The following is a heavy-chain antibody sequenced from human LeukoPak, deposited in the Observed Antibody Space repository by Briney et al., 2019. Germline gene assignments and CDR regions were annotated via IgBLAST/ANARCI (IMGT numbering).Heavy chain of an antibody. CDR1: GGSFSGYY. Sequence: SETLSLTCAVYGGSFSGYYWSWIRQPPGKGLEWIGEINHSGSTNYNPSLKSRVTILVDTSKNQFSLKLSSVTAAGTAVYYCARGIGIAARPNYMDVWGKGTTVTVSS. D-gene: IGHD6-6*01. J-gene: IGHJ6*03. CDR3: ARGIGIAARPNYMDV. V-gene: IGHV4-34*01. CDR2: INHSGST.